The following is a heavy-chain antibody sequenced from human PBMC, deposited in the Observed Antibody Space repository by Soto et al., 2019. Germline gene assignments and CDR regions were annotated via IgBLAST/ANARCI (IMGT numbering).Heavy chain of an antibody. CDR3: ARILTGYYYFDY. J-gene: IGHJ4*02. Sequence: SETLSLTCTVSGGSISSGDYYWSWIRQPPGKGLEWIGYIYYSGSTYYNPSLKSRVTISVDTSKNQFSLKLSSVTAADTAVYYCARILTGYYYFDYWGQGTLVTVSS. V-gene: IGHV4-30-4*01. CDR1: GGSISSGDYY. CDR2: IYYSGST. D-gene: IGHD3-9*01.